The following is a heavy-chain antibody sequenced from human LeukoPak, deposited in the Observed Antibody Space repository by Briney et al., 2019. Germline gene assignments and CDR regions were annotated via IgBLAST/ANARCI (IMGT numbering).Heavy chain of an antibody. D-gene: IGHD5-18*01. CDR2: INHSGST. CDR3: ARGRRVFRGYSYGEHRNDAFDV. V-gene: IGHV4-34*01. J-gene: IGHJ3*01. CDR1: GGSFSGYY. Sequence: SETLSLTCAVYGGSFSGYYWSWIRQPPGKGLEWIGEINHSGSTNYNPSLKSRVTISVDTSKNQFSLKLSSVTAADTAVYYCARGRRVFRGYSYGEHRNDAFDVWDQGTMVTVSS.